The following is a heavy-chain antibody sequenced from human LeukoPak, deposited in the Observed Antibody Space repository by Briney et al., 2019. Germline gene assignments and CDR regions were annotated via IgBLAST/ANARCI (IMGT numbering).Heavy chain of an antibody. J-gene: IGHJ4*02. CDR1: GGTFSSYA. CDR3: ARAARSSSWYSY. Sequence: ASVKVSCKASGGTFSSYAISWVRQAPGQGLEWMGGITPIFGTANYAQKFQGRVTITADESTSTAYMELSSLRSEDTAVYYCARAARSSSWYSYWGQGTLVTVSS. CDR2: ITPIFGTA. D-gene: IGHD6-13*01. V-gene: IGHV1-69*13.